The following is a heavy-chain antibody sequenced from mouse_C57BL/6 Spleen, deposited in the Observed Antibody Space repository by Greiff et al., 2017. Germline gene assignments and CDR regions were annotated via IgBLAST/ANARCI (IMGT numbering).Heavy chain of an antibody. Sequence: VQLQQSGAELVRPGTSVKVSCKASGYAFTNYLIEWVKQRPGQGLEWIGVINPGRGGTNYNEKFKGKATLTADTSSSTAYMQRSSLTSEDSAVYFCARAITDYGRGYKDGWGQGTTLTVSS. CDR3: ARAITDYGRGYKDG. CDR1: GYAFTNYL. V-gene: IGHV1-54*01. D-gene: IGHD1-1*01. J-gene: IGHJ2*01. CDR2: INPGRGGT.